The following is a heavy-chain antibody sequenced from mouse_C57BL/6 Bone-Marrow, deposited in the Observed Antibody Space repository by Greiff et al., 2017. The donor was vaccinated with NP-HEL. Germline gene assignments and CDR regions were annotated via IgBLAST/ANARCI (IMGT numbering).Heavy chain of an antibody. J-gene: IGHJ4*01. D-gene: IGHD2-14*01. CDR2: IDPSDSYT. CDR1: GYTFTSYW. V-gene: IGHV1-59*01. Sequence: QVQLQQPGAELVRPGTSVKLSCKASGYTFTSYWMHWVKQRPGQGLEWIGVIDPSDSYTNYNQKFKGKATLTLDTSSSTAYMQLSSLTSEDSAVYYCARSRVRYYYAMDYWGQGTSVTVSS. CDR3: ARSRVRYYYAMDY.